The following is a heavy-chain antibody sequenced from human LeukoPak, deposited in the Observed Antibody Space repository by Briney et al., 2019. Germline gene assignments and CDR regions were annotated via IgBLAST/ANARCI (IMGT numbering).Heavy chain of an antibody. J-gene: IGHJ3*02. Sequence: GGSLRLSCAASGFTFDDYGMSWVRQAPGKGLEWVSGINWNGGSTGYADSVKGRFTISRDNSKNTLYLQMNSLRAEDTAVYYCAKALLYGDYAAFDIWGQGTMVTVSS. CDR1: GFTFDDYG. D-gene: IGHD4-17*01. V-gene: IGHV3-20*04. CDR3: AKALLYGDYAAFDI. CDR2: INWNGGST.